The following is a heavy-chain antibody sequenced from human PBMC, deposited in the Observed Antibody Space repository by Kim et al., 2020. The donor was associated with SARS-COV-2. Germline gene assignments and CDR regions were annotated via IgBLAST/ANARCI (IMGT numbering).Heavy chain of an antibody. CDR3: VRQREWLLMYFDY. Sequence: SVKVSCKTSGGTFNTHVFSWVRQAPGQRLEWMGGIIPLTNTANYAPNFQARISINADESTSTVYMELSSLTSEDTALYYCVRQREWLLMYFDYWGQGALVSVTS. V-gene: IGHV1-69*13. J-gene: IGHJ4*02. CDR2: IIPLTNTA. D-gene: IGHD5-12*01. CDR1: GGTFNTHV.